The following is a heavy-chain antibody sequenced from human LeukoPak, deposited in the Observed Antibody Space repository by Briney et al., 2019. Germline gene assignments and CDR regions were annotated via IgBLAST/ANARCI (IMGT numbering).Heavy chain of an antibody. J-gene: IGHJ6*02. V-gene: IGHV3-66*01. CDR3: ARESGSLTKVTYYGLDI. Sequence: TGGSLRLSCAASGFSVDYNYMTWVRQAPGRGLEWVASIDDTGTHYAASVKGKFDISRDISKNTVSLHLNNVRADDTGLYFCARESGSLTKVTYYGLDIWGQGPRSPSP. D-gene: IGHD3-3*01. CDR2: IDDTGT. CDR1: GFSVDYNY.